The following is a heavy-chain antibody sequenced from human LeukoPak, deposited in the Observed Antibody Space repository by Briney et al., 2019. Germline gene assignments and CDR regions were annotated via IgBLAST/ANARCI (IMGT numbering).Heavy chain of an antibody. D-gene: IGHD2-2*01. CDR3: AKVRKDIVVVPAAFFDY. V-gene: IGHV3-23*01. Sequence: VGSLRLSCAASGFTFSSCAMTWVRQAPGKGLEWVAAISNSGGSAYYADSVKGRFTISRDNSRNTLYLQMNSLRAEDTAVYYCAKVRKDIVVVPAAFFDYWGQGTLVTVSS. CDR2: ISNSGGSA. CDR1: GFTFSSCA. J-gene: IGHJ4*02.